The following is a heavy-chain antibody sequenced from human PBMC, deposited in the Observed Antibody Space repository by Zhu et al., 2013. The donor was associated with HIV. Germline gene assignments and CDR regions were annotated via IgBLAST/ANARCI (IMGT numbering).Heavy chain of an antibody. CDR2: IIPILGIA. Sequence: QVQLVQSGAEVKKPGSSVKVSCKASGGTFSSYTISWVRQAPGQGLEWMGRIIPILGIANYAQKFQGRVTITADKSTSTAYMELSSLRSEDTAVYYCAREGHVVVTAILAFDIWGQGTMVTVSS. D-gene: IGHD2-21*02. CDR1: GGTFSSYT. CDR3: AREGHVVVTAILAFDI. V-gene: IGHV1-69*08. J-gene: IGHJ3*02.